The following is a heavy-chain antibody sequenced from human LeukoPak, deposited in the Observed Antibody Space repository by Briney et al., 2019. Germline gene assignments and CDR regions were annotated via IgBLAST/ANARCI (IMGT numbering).Heavy chain of an antibody. V-gene: IGHV3-23*01. CDR3: ATNLWFNSRFDY. J-gene: IGHJ4*02. CDR1: GFTFSSYA. CDR2: ISGSGGST. D-gene: IGHD3-10*01. Sequence: GGSLRLSCAASGFTFSSYAMSWVRQAPGKGLEWVSAISGSGGSTYYADSVKGRFTISRDNSKNTLYLQMNSLRAEDTAVYYCATNLWFNSRFDYWGQGTLVTVSS.